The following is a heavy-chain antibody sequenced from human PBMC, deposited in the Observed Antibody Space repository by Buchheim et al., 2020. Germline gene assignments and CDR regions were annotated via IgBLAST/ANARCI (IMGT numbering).Heavy chain of an antibody. CDR2: ISGSGGAT. Sequence: EVQLLQSGGGLVQPGGSLRLSCAASGFTFSGYAMNWVRQAPGKGLEWVSAISGSGGATYYGDSVKGRFTISRDNSKETVHLQMNSLRADDTAVYYCAKAWGGYGVAYYFDYWGQGTL. CDR3: AKAWGGYGVAYYFDY. CDR1: GFTFSGYA. D-gene: IGHD2-8*01. J-gene: IGHJ4*02. V-gene: IGHV3-23*01.